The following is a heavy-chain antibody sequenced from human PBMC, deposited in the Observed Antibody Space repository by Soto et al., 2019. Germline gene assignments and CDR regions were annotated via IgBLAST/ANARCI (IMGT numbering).Heavy chain of an antibody. J-gene: IGHJ4*02. D-gene: IGHD3-16*02. CDR1: GFTFSTYV. Sequence: EVQLLESGGGLVQPGGSLRLSCAASGFTFSTYVMAWVRQAPGKGLEWVSMISDSGNNYYADSVKGRFTISRDNSKNMVYLQMTSLTAEDTGIYFCAKVPAPYRYYFDYWDQGTLVTVSS. V-gene: IGHV3-23*01. CDR2: ISDSGNN. CDR3: AKVPAPYRYYFDY.